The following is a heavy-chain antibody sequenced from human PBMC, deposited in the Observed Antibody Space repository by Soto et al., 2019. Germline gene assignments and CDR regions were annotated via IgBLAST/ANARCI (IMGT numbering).Heavy chain of an antibody. J-gene: IGHJ4*02. Sequence: ASVKVSCKASGYTFTGYYMHWVRQAPGQGLEWMGWINPNSGGTNYAQKFQGWVTMTRDTSISTAYMELSRLRSDDTAVYYCARDPGEVATTHFDYWGQGTLVTVSS. CDR2: INPNSGGT. D-gene: IGHD5-12*01. CDR3: ARDPGEVATTHFDY. CDR1: GYTFTGYY. V-gene: IGHV1-2*04.